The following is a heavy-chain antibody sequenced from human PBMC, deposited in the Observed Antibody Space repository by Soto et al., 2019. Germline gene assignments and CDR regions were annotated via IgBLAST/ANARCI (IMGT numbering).Heavy chain of an antibody. CDR3: ARDSRDGYNAGWFDP. D-gene: IGHD5-12*01. V-gene: IGHV4-59*01. Sequence: QVQLQESGPGLVKPSETLSLTCTVSGGSISSYYWSWIRQPPGKGLEWIGYIYYSGSTNYNPSLKSRVTISVDTSKNQFSLKLSSVTAADTAVYYCARDSRDGYNAGWFDPWGQGTLVTVSS. CDR2: IYYSGST. J-gene: IGHJ5*02. CDR1: GGSISSYY.